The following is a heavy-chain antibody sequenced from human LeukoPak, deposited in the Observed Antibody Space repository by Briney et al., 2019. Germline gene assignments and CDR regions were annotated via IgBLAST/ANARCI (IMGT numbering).Heavy chain of an antibody. Sequence: PGGSLRLSCAASGFTFSSYSMNWVRQAPGKGLEWVSSISSSSSYIYYADSVKGRFTISRDNAKNSLYLQMNSLRAEDTAVYYCARGISVDTAMVTVNFDYWGQGTLVTVPS. V-gene: IGHV3-21*01. J-gene: IGHJ4*02. CDR2: ISSSSSYI. D-gene: IGHD5-18*01. CDR1: GFTFSSYS. CDR3: ARGISVDTAMVTVNFDY.